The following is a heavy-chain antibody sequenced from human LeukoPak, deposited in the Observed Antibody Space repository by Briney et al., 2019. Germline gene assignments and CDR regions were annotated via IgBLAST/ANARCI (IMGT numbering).Heavy chain of an antibody. J-gene: IGHJ4*02. D-gene: IGHD4-17*01. Sequence: SETLSLTCTVSGGSISGSYWSWIRQPPGKGLEWIAYMYNSGSTNYNPSFKSRVTTLINTTKNQFFLQLSSLPGTEDTIYYCARGIESYGDYGYWGQGILVTVSS. CDR2: MYNSGST. CDR3: ARGIESYGDYGY. V-gene: IGHV4-59*01. CDR1: GGSISGSY.